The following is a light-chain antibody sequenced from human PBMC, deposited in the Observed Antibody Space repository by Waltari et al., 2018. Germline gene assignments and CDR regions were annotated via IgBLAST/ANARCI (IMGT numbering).Light chain of an antibody. V-gene: IGLV1-44*01. CDR3: AAWDDSLNGVV. J-gene: IGLJ2*01. Sequence: QSVLTQPPSASGTPGQRVTIPCSGGSSNIGSHTVNWSQQLPGAAPRLLIYRNNQRPSGVSDRFSGSKSGTSASLAISGLQSEDEADYYCAAWDDSLNGVVFGGGTKLTVL. CDR1: SSNIGSHT. CDR2: RNN.